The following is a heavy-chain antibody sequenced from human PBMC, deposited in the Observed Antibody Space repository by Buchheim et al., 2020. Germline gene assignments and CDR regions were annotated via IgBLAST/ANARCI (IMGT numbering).Heavy chain of an antibody. CDR2: MFYSGSV. CDR1: TESISSSSNY. J-gene: IGHJ4*02. CDR3: VRHRSGTMFNY. Sequence: QLQLQESGPGLVKPSETLSLTCTVSTESISSSSNYWVWLRQPPGKGLEWIGYMFYSGSVFFNLSLRSRLSISVDTFKNPFSLKLNSVTAADTAVYYCVRHRSGTMFNYWGQGTL. V-gene: IGHV4-39*01. D-gene: IGHD1-7*01.